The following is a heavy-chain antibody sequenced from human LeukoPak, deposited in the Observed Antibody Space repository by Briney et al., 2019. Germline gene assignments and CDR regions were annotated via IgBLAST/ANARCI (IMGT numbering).Heavy chain of an antibody. Sequence: GGSLRLSCAASGFTFSSYSMNWVRQATGKGLEWVSSISSSSSYIYYADSVKGRFTISRDNAKNSLYLQMNSLRAEDTAVYYCARDNRAYYDCVWGSYRPPANFDYWGQGTLVTVSS. D-gene: IGHD3-16*02. J-gene: IGHJ4*02. CDR3: ARDNRAYYDCVWGSYRPPANFDY. CDR2: ISSSSSYI. V-gene: IGHV3-21*01. CDR1: GFTFSSYS.